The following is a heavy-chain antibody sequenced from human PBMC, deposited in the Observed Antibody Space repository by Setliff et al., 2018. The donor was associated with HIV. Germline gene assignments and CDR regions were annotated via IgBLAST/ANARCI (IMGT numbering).Heavy chain of an antibody. CDR1: GGSISGYY. Sequence: PSETLSLTCTVSGGSISGYYWNWIRQPPGKRLEWIGYIYCNGSTNYNPSLKSRVTISVDTSKNQFSLRLSSVTAADTAVYYCARHHQTGFYYYYMDIWGKGTTVTVSS. CDR2: IYCNGST. CDR3: ARHHQTGFYYYYMDI. J-gene: IGHJ6*03. V-gene: IGHV4-59*08. D-gene: IGHD7-27*01.